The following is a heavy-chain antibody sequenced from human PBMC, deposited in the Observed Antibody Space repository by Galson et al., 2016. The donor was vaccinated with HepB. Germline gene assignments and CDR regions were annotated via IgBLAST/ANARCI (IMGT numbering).Heavy chain of an antibody. CDR2: INPSGGSI. V-gene: IGHV1-46*01. D-gene: IGHD5-12*01. CDR1: GYTFTSYY. J-gene: IGHJ4*02. Sequence: SVKVSCKASGYTFTSYYIHWVRQAPGQGLEWMGTINPSGGSITHAQKFQGRFTVTRDTSTSTVYMELNSLRSEDTAVYYCARGRTYSGYDMGYWGQGSLVTVSS. CDR3: ARGRTYSGYDMGY.